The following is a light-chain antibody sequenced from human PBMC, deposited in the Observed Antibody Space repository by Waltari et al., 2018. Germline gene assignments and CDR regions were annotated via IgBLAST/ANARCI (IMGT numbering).Light chain of an antibody. CDR2: KAS. CDR1: QNINSL. V-gene: IGKV1-5*03. Sequence: DIQMTQSPSTLSASVGDRVTITCRASQNINSLLAWYQQKPGKAPKLLIYKASSLESGVPSRCSGSGSGTEFTLTITSLQPDDFATYFCQHYNNYSPWTFGQGTKVEVK. J-gene: IGKJ1*01. CDR3: QHYNNYSPWT.